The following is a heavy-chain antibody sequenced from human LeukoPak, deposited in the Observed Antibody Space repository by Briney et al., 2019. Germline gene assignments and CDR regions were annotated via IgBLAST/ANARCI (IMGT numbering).Heavy chain of an antibody. J-gene: IGHJ4*02. Sequence: SETLSLTCTVSGGSISSYYWNWIRQPAGKGLEWIGRMYASGSTNYNPSLKSRVTMSVDTSKNQFSLKLSSVTAADTAGYYCARDQGGYSSGLSFDYWGQGTLVTVSS. CDR1: GGSISSYY. D-gene: IGHD6-19*01. CDR2: MYASGST. CDR3: ARDQGGYSSGLSFDY. V-gene: IGHV4-4*07.